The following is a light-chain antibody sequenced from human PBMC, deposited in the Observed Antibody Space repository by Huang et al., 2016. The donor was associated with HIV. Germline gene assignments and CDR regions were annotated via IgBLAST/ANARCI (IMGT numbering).Light chain of an antibody. CDR3: QQYNNWPRT. CDR2: GAS. J-gene: IGKJ2*01. CDR1: QSVGKN. Sequence: ERVMTQSPATLSAAPGERATLSCRASQSVGKNCAWSRQNPGQPPSCLLHGASTRATDIPASVSASGSGVEFTLTIISLQSEDFGIYYCQQYNNWPRTFGQGTKLEIK. V-gene: IGKV3-15*01.